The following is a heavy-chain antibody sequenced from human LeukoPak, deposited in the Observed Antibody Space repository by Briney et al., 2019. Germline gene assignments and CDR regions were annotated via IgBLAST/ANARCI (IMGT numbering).Heavy chain of an antibody. CDR1: GFTVSNNY. Sequence: QPGGSLRLSCAASGFTVSNNYMSWVRQAPGKGLEWISVIYSGGSTYYADSVKGRFTISRDNSKNTLYLQMNSLRAEDTAVYYCARARFPYGDYGDYFDYWGQGTLVTVSS. V-gene: IGHV3-66*01. CDR3: ARARFPYGDYGDYFDY. D-gene: IGHD4-17*01. CDR2: IYSGGST. J-gene: IGHJ4*02.